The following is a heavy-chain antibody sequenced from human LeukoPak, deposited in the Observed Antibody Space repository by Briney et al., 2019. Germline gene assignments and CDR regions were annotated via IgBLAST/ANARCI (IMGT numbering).Heavy chain of an antibody. CDR2: IYYSGST. J-gene: IGHJ4*02. D-gene: IGHD6-19*01. CDR1: GGSISSSSYS. CDR3: ARRGCSSGRTYCYYFDY. V-gene: IGHV4-39*01. Sequence: SETLSLTCTVSGGSISSSSYSWGWIRQPPGKGLEWIGSIYYSGSTYYNPSLKSRVTISVDTSKNQFSLKLSSVTAADTAVYYCARRGCSSGRTYCYYFDYWGQGTLVTVSS.